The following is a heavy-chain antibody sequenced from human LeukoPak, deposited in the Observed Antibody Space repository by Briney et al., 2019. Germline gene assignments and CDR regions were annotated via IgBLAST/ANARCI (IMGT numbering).Heavy chain of an antibody. Sequence: GPSVSLSYAASGFTVSIYAMSWVRQAPGKGLECVSSISGSGGSTYYAHSVKGRFTTSRDNSKNTLYLQMNSLRAEDTAVYYCAKTQGSCSSTSCLLLWLRPTYFDYWGQGTLVTVSS. V-gene: IGHV3-23*01. D-gene: IGHD2-2*01. J-gene: IGHJ4*02. CDR2: ISGSGGST. CDR3: AKTQGSCSSTSCLLLWLRPTYFDY. CDR1: GFTVSIYA.